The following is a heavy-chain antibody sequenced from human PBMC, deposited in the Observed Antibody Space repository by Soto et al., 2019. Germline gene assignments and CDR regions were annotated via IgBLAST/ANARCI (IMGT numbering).Heavy chain of an antibody. D-gene: IGHD6-19*01. CDR2: IKQDGSEK. V-gene: IGHV3-7*02. CDR3: AIGSSGWYEVDY. Sequence: GGSLRLSCAASGFTFSTYWMNWVRQAPGKGLEWVANIKQDGSEKNYVDSVKGRFTISRDNAKNSLYLQMNSLRAEDTAVYYCAIGSSGWYEVDYWGQGTLVTVSS. CDR1: GFTFSTYW. J-gene: IGHJ4*02.